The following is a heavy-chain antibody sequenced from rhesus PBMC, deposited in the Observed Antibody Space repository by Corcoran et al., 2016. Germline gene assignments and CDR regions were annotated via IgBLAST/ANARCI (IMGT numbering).Heavy chain of an antibody. J-gene: IGHJ6*01. V-gene: IGHV4-73*01. Sequence: QVTLQQWGAGLLKPSETLSLTCAVYGGSISGSLYWSWIRQAPGRGLEWIGNIDGASANTKYTPSLRNRVTISKDTSKNHFSLILSSVTAADTAVDYCARAGYSDSWNVSGGGLDSWVQGVVVTVSS. CDR3: ARAGYSDSWNVSGGGLDS. D-gene: IGHD6-25*01. CDR2: IDGASANT. CDR1: GGSISGSLY.